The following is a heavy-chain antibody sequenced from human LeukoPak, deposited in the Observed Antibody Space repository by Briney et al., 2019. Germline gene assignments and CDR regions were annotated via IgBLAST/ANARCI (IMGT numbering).Heavy chain of an antibody. V-gene: IGHV1-2*02. CDR2: INPNGGGA. CDR1: GYTFTGYY. Sequence: AASVKVSCKASGYTFTGYYMHWVRQAPGQGLEWMGWINPNGGGANYAQKFQDRVTMTRDTSVSTAYMELSSLRSDDTAVYYCARGFVYCGRDCYQSECAFDIWGQGTMVTVSS. CDR3: ARGFVYCGRDCYQSECAFDI. J-gene: IGHJ3*02. D-gene: IGHD2-21*01.